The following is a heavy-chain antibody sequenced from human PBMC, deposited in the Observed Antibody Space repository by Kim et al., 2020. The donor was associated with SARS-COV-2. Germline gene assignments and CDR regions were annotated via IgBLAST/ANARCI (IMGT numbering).Heavy chain of an antibody. Sequence: SETLSLTCTVSGGSISSSSYYWGWIRQPPGKGLEWIGSIYYSGSTYYNPSLKSRVTISVDTSKNQFSLKLSSVTAADTAVYYCARHGSAGSGWPADVDYWGQGTLVTVSS. CDR1: GGSISSSSYY. CDR2: IYYSGST. D-gene: IGHD6-19*01. CDR3: ARHGSAGSGWPADVDY. V-gene: IGHV4-39*01. J-gene: IGHJ4*02.